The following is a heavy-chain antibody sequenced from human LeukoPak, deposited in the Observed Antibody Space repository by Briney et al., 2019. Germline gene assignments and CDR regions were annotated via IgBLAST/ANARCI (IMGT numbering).Heavy chain of an antibody. D-gene: IGHD5-24*01. CDR3: AKTRDDYHSPIDY. Sequence: GGSLRLSCATSGFTFSNSALSWVRQAPGKGLEWVSAITSGGDTYYADSVKGRFTMSRDNSKNTLSLQMNSLRAEDTATYHCAKTRDDYHSPIDYWGQGALVTVSS. CDR2: ITSGGDT. J-gene: IGHJ4*02. V-gene: IGHV3-23*01. CDR1: GFTFSNSA.